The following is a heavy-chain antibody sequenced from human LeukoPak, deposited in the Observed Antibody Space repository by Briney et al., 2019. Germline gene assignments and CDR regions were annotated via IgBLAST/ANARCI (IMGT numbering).Heavy chain of an antibody. D-gene: IGHD3-10*01. CDR3: TRDQAGGEWFDP. V-gene: IGHV4-30-4*08. CDR1: GFSLITNQVG. Sequence: SGPTLVNPTQTLTLTCTFFGFSLITNQVGVGWIRHPPGKALQWIGYISDSGSTYYNPSLNSRITISADTSKNQFSLRLTSVTAADTAVYYCTRDQAGGEWFDPWGQGTLVTVSS. CDR2: ISDSGST. J-gene: IGHJ5*02.